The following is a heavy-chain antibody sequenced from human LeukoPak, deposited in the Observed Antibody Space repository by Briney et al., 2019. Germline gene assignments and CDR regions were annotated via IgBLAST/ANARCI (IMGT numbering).Heavy chain of an antibody. CDR3: ARGQTAMVTPFDY. Sequence: GESLKISCKSSGYSFTSYWIGWVRQMPGKGLEWMGIIYPGDSDTRYSPSFQGQVTISADKSISTAYLQWSSLKASDTAMYYCARGQTAMVTPFDYWGQGTLVTVSS. CDR2: IYPGDSDT. V-gene: IGHV5-51*01. D-gene: IGHD5-18*01. CDR1: GYSFTSYW. J-gene: IGHJ4*02.